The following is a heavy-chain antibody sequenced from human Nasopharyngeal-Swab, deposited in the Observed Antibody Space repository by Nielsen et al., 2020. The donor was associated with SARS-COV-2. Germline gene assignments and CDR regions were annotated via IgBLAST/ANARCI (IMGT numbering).Heavy chain of an antibody. Sequence: GESLKISCAVSGFTFSSYGMNWVRQAPGKGLEWVSYISRGSSTIHYADSVKGRFTISRDNAKNSLYLQMNSLRDEDTAVYYCATDWGSSSPFDYWGQGTLVTVSS. J-gene: IGHJ4*02. CDR3: ATDWGSSSPFDY. CDR1: GFTFSSYG. CDR2: ISRGSSTI. D-gene: IGHD6-6*01. V-gene: IGHV3-48*02.